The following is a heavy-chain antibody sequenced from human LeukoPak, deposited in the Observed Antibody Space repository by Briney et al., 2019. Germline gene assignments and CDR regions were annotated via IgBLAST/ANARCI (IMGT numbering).Heavy chain of an antibody. J-gene: IGHJ5*02. CDR2: MYYTGTT. CDR1: GGSIRSLGYS. D-gene: IGHD5-12*01. CDR3: ARSVSAYAGRGWFDP. V-gene: IGHV4-39*07. Sequence: SETLSLTCSVSGGSIRSLGYSWGWIRQPPGKGLEWIASMYYTGTTYYNPSLKSRVTMSVDTSKNQFSLNLTSVTAADTAVFYCARSVSAYAGRGWFDPWGQGTLVTVSS.